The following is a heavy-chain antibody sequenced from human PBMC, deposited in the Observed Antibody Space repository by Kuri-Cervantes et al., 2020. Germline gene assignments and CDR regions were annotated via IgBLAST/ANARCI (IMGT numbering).Heavy chain of an antibody. CDR2: INPKTGGT. CDR3: ARETAAGTVDY. CDR1: GYSFTGYY. D-gene: IGHD6-13*01. J-gene: IGHJ4*02. Sequence: ASVKVSCKASGYSFTGYYMHWVRQAPGQGPEWMGWINPKTGGTYYAQKFQGRVSMTRNTSISTAYMELSSLRSEDTAVYYCARETAAGTVDYWGQGTLVTVSS. V-gene: IGHV1-2*02.